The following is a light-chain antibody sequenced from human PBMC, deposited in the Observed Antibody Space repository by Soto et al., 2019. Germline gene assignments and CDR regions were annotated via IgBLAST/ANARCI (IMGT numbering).Light chain of an antibody. CDR2: EVS. V-gene: IGLV2-8*01. J-gene: IGLJ1*01. CDR1: SSDVGGCNY. CDR3: SSYAGSSYV. Sequence: QSALTQPPSASGSPGQSVTISCTGTSSDVGGCNYVSWYQQHPGKAPKLMIYEVSRRPSGVPDRFSGSKSGNTASLTVSGLQAEDEADYYCSSYAGSSYVFGTGTKLTVL.